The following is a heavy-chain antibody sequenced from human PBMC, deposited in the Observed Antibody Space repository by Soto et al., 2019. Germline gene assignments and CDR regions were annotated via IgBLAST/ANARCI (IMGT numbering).Heavy chain of an antibody. CDR1: GFIFSSYS. J-gene: IGHJ3*02. Sequence: QVQLVESGGGVVQPGRSLRLSCAASGFIFSSYSMHWVRQAPGKGLEWVAIISNDGSNKYYVDSVKGRFTISRDNSNNTLSLQMNSLRAEDTAVYYCARDQFLDAFDIRGQGTMVTVSS. CDR3: ARDQFLDAFDI. V-gene: IGHV3-30-3*01. D-gene: IGHD2-21*01. CDR2: ISNDGSNK.